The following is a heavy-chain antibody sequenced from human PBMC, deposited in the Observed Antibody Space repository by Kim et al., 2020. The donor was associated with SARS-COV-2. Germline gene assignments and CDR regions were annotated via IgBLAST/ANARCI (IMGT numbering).Heavy chain of an antibody. V-gene: IGHV4-34*01. CDR2: INHSGST. CDR1: GGSFSGYY. Sequence: SETLSLTCAVYGGSFSGYYWSWIRQPPGKGLEWIGEINHSGSTNYNPSLKSRVTISVDTSKNQFSLKLSSVTAADTAVYYCARGFGIAAADYWGQGTLVT. J-gene: IGHJ4*02. CDR3: ARGFGIAAADY. D-gene: IGHD6-13*01.